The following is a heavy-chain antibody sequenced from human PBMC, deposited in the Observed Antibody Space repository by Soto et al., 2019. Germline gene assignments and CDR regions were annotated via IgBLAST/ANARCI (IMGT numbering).Heavy chain of an antibody. D-gene: IGHD5-18*01. Sequence: SVKVSCKASGDTFSSYAISWVRQAPGQGLEWMGGIIPIFGTANYAQKFQGRVTITADKSTSTAYMELSSLRSEDTAVYYCARALDTAMVHFDYWGQGTLVTVSS. V-gene: IGHV1-69*06. CDR1: GDTFSSYA. J-gene: IGHJ4*02. CDR2: IIPIFGTA. CDR3: ARALDTAMVHFDY.